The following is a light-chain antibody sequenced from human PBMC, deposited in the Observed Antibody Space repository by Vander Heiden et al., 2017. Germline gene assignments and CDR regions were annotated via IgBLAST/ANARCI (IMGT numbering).Light chain of an antibody. CDR3: CAYAGSYTVV. J-gene: IGLJ2*01. CDR2: DVS. Sequence: QSALTQPRSVSGSPGQSVTISCTGTSSDVGGYNYVSWYQQHPGKAPKLMSYDVSKRPSGVPDRCSGSKSGNTASLTISGLQAEDEADYYCCAYAGSYTVVFGGGTKLTVL. CDR1: SSDVGGYNY. V-gene: IGLV2-11*01.